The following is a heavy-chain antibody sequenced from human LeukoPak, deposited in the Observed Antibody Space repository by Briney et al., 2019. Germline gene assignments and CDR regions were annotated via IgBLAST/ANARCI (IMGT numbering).Heavy chain of an antibody. J-gene: IGHJ6*03. CDR3: ARDRDIVVVPAAMSDYYYMDV. CDR1: GGSIGGYY. CDR2: IYTSGST. D-gene: IGHD2-2*01. V-gene: IGHV4-4*07. Sequence: SETLSLTCTVSGGSIGGYYWSWIRQPAGKGLEWIGRIYTSGSTNYNPSLKSRVTMSVDTSKKQFSLKLSSVTAADTAVYYCARDRDIVVVPAAMSDYYYMDVWGKGTTVTVSS.